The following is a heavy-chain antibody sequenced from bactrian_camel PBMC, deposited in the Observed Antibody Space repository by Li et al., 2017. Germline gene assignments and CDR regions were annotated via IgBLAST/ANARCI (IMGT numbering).Heavy chain of an antibody. CDR2: IDRHHMI. CDR3: AADKMGGVCIGGGMDRLEEKD. CDR1: VYRYSKKC. J-gene: IGHJ4*01. Sequence: QLVESGGGSVQVGGSLRLTCTASVYRYSKKCFVWFRQAPGQAREGIATIDRHHMIMYADSVKGRFTISKDSAKNTLYLQMNSLKPEDTAMYHCAADKMGGVCIGGGMDRLEEKDWGQGTQVTVS. D-gene: IGHD3*01. V-gene: IGHV3S53*01.